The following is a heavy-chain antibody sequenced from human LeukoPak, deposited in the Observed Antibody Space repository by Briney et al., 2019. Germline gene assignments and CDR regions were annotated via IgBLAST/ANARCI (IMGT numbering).Heavy chain of an antibody. V-gene: IGHV4-4*02. Sequence: SETLSLTCAVSGGSISSSNWWSWVRPPPGKGLEWIGEIYHSGSTNYNPSLKSRVTISVDKSKNQFSLKLNSVTAADTAVYYCAKSNGYGLVDIWGQGTMVTVSS. CDR1: GGSISSSNW. D-gene: IGHD3-10*01. CDR2: IYHSGST. CDR3: AKSNGYGLVDI. J-gene: IGHJ3*02.